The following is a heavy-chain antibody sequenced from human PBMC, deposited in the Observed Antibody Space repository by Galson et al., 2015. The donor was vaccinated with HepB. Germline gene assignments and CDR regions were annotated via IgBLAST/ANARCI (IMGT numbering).Heavy chain of an antibody. D-gene: IGHD3-10*01. J-gene: IGHJ6*02. CDR3: ARVVLYFYYGMDV. Sequence: SLRLSCAASGFTFSSYWMSWVRQAPGQGLEWVANIKQDGSKKYYVDSVKGRFTISRDTAKNSLYLQMNSLRAEDTAVYYCARVVLYFYYGMDVWGQGTTVTVSS. V-gene: IGHV3-7*04. CDR2: IKQDGSKK. CDR1: GFTFSSYW.